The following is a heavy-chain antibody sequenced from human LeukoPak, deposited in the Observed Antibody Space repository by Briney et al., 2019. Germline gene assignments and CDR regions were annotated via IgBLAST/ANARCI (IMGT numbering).Heavy chain of an antibody. Sequence: PGGSLRLSCAASGFTFSSYGMHWVRQAPGKGLEWVAFIRYDGSNKYYGDSVTGRITISRDNSKNTLFLQMNSLRPEDTAVYYCAKDAYYVSGSYSDYWGQGTLVTVSS. J-gene: IGHJ4*02. D-gene: IGHD3-10*01. CDR3: AKDAYYVSGSYSDY. CDR1: GFTFSSYG. CDR2: IRYDGSNK. V-gene: IGHV3-30*02.